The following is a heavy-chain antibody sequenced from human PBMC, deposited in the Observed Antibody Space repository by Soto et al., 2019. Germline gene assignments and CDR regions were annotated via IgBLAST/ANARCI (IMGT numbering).Heavy chain of an antibody. CDR2: IKPKFGDT. CDR1: GYTFTAYH. D-gene: IGHD3-10*02. CDR3: ARNMDYYYGRGSGNGHGV. V-gene: IGHV1-2*02. J-gene: IGHJ6*02. Sequence: QVQLVQSGAEVKEPGDSVRVSCEASGYTFTAYHIHWVRQAPGQGLEWMGWIKPKFGDTTYAQDFQGRVSMTSDMYISTVYMELSRLTSDDTAIYYCARNMDYYYGRGSGNGHGVWGQGTTVTVFS.